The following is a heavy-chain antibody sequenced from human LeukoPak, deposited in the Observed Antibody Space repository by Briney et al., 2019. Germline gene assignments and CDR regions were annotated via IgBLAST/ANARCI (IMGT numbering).Heavy chain of an antibody. CDR2: INPKSGGA. Sequence: ASVKVSCKASGYTFTGYYIHWVRQAPGQGLEWMGWINPKSGGANYAQKFQGRVTMTRDTSISTAYMELSRLRSDDTAVYYCARDLGSGWYKLPYDYWGQGTLVTVSS. CDR1: GYTFTGYY. D-gene: IGHD6-19*01. CDR3: ARDLGSGWYKLPYDY. J-gene: IGHJ4*02. V-gene: IGHV1-2*02.